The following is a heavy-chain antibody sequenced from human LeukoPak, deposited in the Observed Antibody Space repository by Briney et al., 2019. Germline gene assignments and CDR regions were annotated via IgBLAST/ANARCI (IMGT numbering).Heavy chain of an antibody. CDR3: VSMTGYYMRREFDY. Sequence: QPGGSLRLSCAASGFTFKNYAMSWVRQAPGKGLEWVSAISGSGGSTYYADSVKGRFTISRDNSKNTLYLQMNSLRAEDTAVYYCVSMTGYYMRREFDYWGQGTLVTVSS. CDR1: GFTFKNYA. CDR2: ISGSGGST. D-gene: IGHD3-9*01. V-gene: IGHV3-23*01. J-gene: IGHJ4*02.